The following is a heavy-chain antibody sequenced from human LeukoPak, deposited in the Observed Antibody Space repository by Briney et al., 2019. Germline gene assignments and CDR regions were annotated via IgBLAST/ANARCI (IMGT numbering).Heavy chain of an antibody. Sequence: SETLSLTCTVSGGSLSSYYWSWIRQPPGKGLEWIGYIYNSGSTNYNPSLKSRVTMSVDTSKNQFSLKLSSVTAADTAVYHCARQGSDCSGGSCYYYYFDYWGQGTLVTVSS. CDR2: IYNSGST. D-gene: IGHD2-15*01. J-gene: IGHJ4*02. CDR3: ARQGSDCSGGSCYYYYFDY. V-gene: IGHV4-59*08. CDR1: GGSLSSYY.